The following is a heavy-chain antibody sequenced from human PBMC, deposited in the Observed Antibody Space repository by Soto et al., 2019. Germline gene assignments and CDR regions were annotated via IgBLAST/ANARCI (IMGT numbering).Heavy chain of an antibody. J-gene: IGHJ4*02. Sequence: SETLSLTCTVSGGSISDYYWSWIRQPPGKGLEWIGYIHYSGSTNYNPSLKNRGTISLDRSKNQFSLRVTSVTAADTAVYYCAREVRDGSSLYFDYWGQGTLVTVSS. CDR2: IHYSGST. D-gene: IGHD6-13*01. CDR3: AREVRDGSSLYFDY. V-gene: IGHV4-59*01. CDR1: GGSISDYY.